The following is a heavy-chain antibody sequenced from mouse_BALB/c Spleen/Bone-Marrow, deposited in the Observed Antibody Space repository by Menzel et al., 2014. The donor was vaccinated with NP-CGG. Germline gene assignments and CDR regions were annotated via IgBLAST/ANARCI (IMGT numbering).Heavy chain of an antibody. CDR1: GYTFSSYW. J-gene: IGHJ2*01. CDR3: ARSTGTWDY. Sequence: VQLQQSGAELMKPGVSVKISCKATGYTFSSYWIEWVKQTPGHGLEWIGEILPGSGSTNYNEKFKGKATFTADTSSNTAYMQLSSLTSEDSAVYYCARSTGTWDYRGQGTTLTVSS. V-gene: IGHV1-9*01. CDR2: ILPGSGST. D-gene: IGHD4-1*02.